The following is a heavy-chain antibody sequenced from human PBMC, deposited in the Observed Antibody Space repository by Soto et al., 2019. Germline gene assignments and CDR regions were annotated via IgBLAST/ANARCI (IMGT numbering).Heavy chain of an antibody. D-gene: IGHD3-16*01. CDR2: LYHSGST. CDR3: ARLHLITFGGHVYTPFDM. V-gene: IGHV4-4*02. CDR1: CDSISSFNW. J-gene: IGHJ3*02. Sequence: QVQLQESGPGLVRPSRTLSLTCDVSCDSISSFNWSSWVRQPPGKGLEWIGELYHSGSTNYTPSLKSGVTIAVDESNNQFFLHMTSVTAADTSVDYCARLHLITFGGHVYTPFDMWGQGRMVTGSS.